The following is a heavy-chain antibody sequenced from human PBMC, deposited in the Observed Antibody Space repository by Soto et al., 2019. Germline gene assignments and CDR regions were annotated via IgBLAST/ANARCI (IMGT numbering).Heavy chain of an antibody. CDR3: ARQSESGYYPVDY. V-gene: IGHV4-39*01. Sequence: QLQLQESGPGLVKPSETLSLTCTVSGGSISSSTYYWGWIRQPPGQGLEWIGNIYYGGSPYYNPSLKSRVTVCVDTSKNQCSLKLSSVTAADTAVYYCARQSESGYYPVDYWGQGTLVTVAS. CDR2: IYYGGSP. D-gene: IGHD3-22*01. CDR1: GGSISSSTYY. J-gene: IGHJ4*02.